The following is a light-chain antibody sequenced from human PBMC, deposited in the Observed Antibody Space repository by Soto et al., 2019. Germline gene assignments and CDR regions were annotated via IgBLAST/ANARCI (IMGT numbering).Light chain of an antibody. CDR2: DAS. CDR1: QSVSSN. V-gene: IGKV3-15*01. CDR3: KQYNKWPPT. Sequence: EIVMTQSPATLSVSPGERATLSCRASQSVSSNLAWYQQKPGQAPRLLIYDASTRATGIPGWFSGSGSGTEFTLTIRSLQSEDFAVYYCKQYNKWPPTFGPGTKVDIK. J-gene: IGKJ3*01.